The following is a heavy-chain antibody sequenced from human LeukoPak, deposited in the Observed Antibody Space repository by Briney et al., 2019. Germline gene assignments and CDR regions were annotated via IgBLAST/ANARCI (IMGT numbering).Heavy chain of an antibody. D-gene: IGHD3-22*01. CDR3: ARGGGPTYYYDSSGYPDY. V-gene: IGHV3-64*01. J-gene: IGHJ4*02. CDR2: ISSTGGST. Sequence: GGSLRLSCAASGFTFDNYALHWVRQAPGKGLEYVSGISSTGGSTTFANTVKDRFTISRDNSKNTLYLQMNSLRAEDTAVYYCARGGGPTYYYDSSGYPDYWGQGTLVTVSS. CDR1: GFTFDNYA.